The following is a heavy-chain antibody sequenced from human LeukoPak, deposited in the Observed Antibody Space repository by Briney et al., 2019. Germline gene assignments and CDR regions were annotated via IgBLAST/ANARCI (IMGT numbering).Heavy chain of an antibody. D-gene: IGHD2-21*01. V-gene: IGHV1-46*01. CDR3: ARDNSVRDEAWWFNP. CDR1: RYTFTSNY. J-gene: IGHJ5*02. Sequence: GASVKVSCKAFRYTFTSNYIHWGRHAPGQRPEWMGVISPSGGSTTYAQKFQGRVTLTRGMSTSTDYLELSSLRSEDTAVYYCARDNSVRDEAWWFNPWGQGTLVTVSS. CDR2: ISPSGGST.